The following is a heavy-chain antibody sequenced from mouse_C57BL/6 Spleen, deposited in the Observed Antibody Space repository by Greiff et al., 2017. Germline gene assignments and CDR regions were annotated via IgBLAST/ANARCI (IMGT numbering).Heavy chain of an antibody. D-gene: IGHD6-1*01. V-gene: IGHV1-52*01. Sequence: QVQLKQPGAELVRPGSSVKLSCKASGYTFTRYWMHWVKQRPIQGLEWIGNIYPSDSETHYNQKFKDKATLTVDKSSSTAYMQLSSLTSEGSAVYYCASGPRDYWGQGTTLTVSS. CDR2: IYPSDSET. J-gene: IGHJ2*01. CDR1: GYTFTRYW. CDR3: ASGPRDY.